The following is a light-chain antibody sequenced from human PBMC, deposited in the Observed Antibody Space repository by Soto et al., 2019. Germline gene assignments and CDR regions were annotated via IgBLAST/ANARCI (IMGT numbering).Light chain of an antibody. Sequence: QSALTQPPSASGSPGQSVTISCTGTSSDVGDYNYVSWYQQYPGKAPKLLIYEVSKWPSGVPHRFSGSKSGNTAYLTVSGRQADDEADSSFSSYAGSSVVVFGGGTTLAVL. V-gene: IGLV2-8*01. J-gene: IGLJ2*01. CDR1: SSDVGDYNY. CDR3: SSYAGSSVVV. CDR2: EVS.